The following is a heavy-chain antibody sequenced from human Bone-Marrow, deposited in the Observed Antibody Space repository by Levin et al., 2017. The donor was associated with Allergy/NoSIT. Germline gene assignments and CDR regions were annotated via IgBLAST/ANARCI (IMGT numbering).Heavy chain of an antibody. D-gene: IGHD6-19*01. CDR3: ARFPSSSTSGWFPLHY. CDR2: IYPGDSDT. J-gene: IGHJ4*02. CDR1: GYNFATYW. V-gene: IGHV5-51*01. Sequence: GGSLRLSCKTSGYNFATYWIGWVRQMPGKGLEWMGVIYPGDSDTRYSPSFRGQVTISADKSIRTAYLQWSSLKASDTAMYYCARFPSSSTSGWFPLHYRGQGTMVTVSS.